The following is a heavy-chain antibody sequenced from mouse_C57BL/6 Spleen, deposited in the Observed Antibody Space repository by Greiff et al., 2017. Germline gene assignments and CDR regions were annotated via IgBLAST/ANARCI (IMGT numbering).Heavy chain of an antibody. CDR2: ISSGGDYI. Sequence: EVKLMESGEGLVKPGGSLKLSCAASGFTFSSYAMSWVRQTPEKRLEWVAYISSGGDYIYYADTVKGRFTISRDNARNTLYLPMSSLKSEDTAMYYCTRDQGGYGIYFDYWGQGTTLTVSS. V-gene: IGHV5-9-1*02. D-gene: IGHD2-1*01. CDR3: TRDQGGYGIYFDY. CDR1: GFTFSSYA. J-gene: IGHJ2*01.